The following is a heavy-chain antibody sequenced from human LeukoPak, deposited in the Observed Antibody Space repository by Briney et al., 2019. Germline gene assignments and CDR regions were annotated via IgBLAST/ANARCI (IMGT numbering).Heavy chain of an antibody. D-gene: IGHD2-2*01. CDR1: GFTFSSYA. J-gene: IGHJ5*02. V-gene: IGHV3-23*01. Sequence: ESGGSLRLSCAASGFTFSSYAMSWVRQAPGKGLEWVSAISGSGGSTYYADSVKGRFTISRDNAKNSLYLQMNSLRAEDTAVYYCAREWNHCSSTSCYRNWFDPWGQGTLVTVSS. CDR3: AREWNHCSSTSCYRNWFDP. CDR2: ISGSGGST.